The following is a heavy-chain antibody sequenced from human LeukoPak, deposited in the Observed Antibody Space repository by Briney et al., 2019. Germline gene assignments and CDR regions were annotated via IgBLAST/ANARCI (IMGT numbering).Heavy chain of an antibody. Sequence: ASVKVSCKASGYTFTSYGISWVRQAPGQGLEWMGWINPNSGGTNYAQKFQGRVTMTRDTSISTAYMELSRLRSDDAAVYYCALLESRGADYWGQGTLVTVSS. CDR1: GYTFTSYG. V-gene: IGHV1-2*02. J-gene: IGHJ4*02. CDR2: INPNSGGT. CDR3: ALLESRGADY. D-gene: IGHD5-24*01.